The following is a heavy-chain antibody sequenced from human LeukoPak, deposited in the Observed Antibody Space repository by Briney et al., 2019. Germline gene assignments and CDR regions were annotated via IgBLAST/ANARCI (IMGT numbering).Heavy chain of an antibody. CDR2: IYSGGST. D-gene: IGHD6-13*01. V-gene: IGHV3-53*01. Sequence: LAGGSLRLSCAASGFTVSSNYMSWVRQAPGKGLEWVSVIYSGGSTYYADSVKGRFTISRDNSKNTLYLQMNSLSAEDTAVYYCARELRYSSSWYDYWGQGTLVTVSS. J-gene: IGHJ4*02. CDR1: GFTVSSNY. CDR3: ARELRYSSSWYDY.